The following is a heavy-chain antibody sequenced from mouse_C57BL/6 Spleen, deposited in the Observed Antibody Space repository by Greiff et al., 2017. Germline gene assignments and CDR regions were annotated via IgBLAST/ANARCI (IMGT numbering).Heavy chain of an antibody. V-gene: IGHV10-1*01. Sequence: EVMLVESGGGLVQPKGSLKLSCAASGFSFNTYAMNWVRQAPGKGLEWVARIRSKSNNYATYYADSVKDRFTISRDDSESMLYLQMNNLKTEDTAMYYCVGAYYYGSSQFAYWGQGTLVTVSA. D-gene: IGHD1-1*01. CDR2: IRSKSNNYAT. CDR1: GFSFNTYA. J-gene: IGHJ3*01. CDR3: VGAYYYGSSQFAY.